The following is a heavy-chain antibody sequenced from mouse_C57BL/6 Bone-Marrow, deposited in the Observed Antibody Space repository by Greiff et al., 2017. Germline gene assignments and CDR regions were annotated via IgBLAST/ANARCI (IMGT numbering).Heavy chain of an antibody. CDR2: IYPGDGDT. Sequence: VMLVESGPELVKPGASVKISCKASGYAFSSSWMNWVKQRPGKGLEWIGRIYPGDGDTNYNGKFKGKATLTADKSSSTAYMQLSSLTSEDSAVYFCYYYYGGYFDVWGTGTTVTVSS. V-gene: IGHV1-82*01. CDR3: YYYYGGYFDV. CDR1: GYAFSSSW. J-gene: IGHJ1*03. D-gene: IGHD1-1*01.